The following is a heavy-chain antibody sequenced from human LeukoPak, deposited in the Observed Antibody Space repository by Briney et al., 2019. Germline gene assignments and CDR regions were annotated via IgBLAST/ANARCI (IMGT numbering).Heavy chain of an antibody. CDR3: ARDLRTYSYGYTDY. D-gene: IGHD5-18*01. CDR1: GFTFSSYE. CDR2: ISSSGSTI. V-gene: IGHV3-48*03. Sequence: GGSLRLSCAASGFTFSSYEMNWVRQAPGKGLEWVSYISSSGSTIYYADSVKGRFTISRDNAKNSLYLQMNSLRAEDTAVYYCARDLRTYSYGYTDYWGQGTLVTVSS. J-gene: IGHJ4*02.